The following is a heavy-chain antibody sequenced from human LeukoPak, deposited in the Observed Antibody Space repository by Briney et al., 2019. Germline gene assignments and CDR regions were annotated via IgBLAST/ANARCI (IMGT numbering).Heavy chain of an antibody. CDR1: GYTFTSYG. Sequence: GASVKVSCKASGYTFTSYGISWVRQAPGQGLEWMGWISAYNGNTNYAQKLQGRVTMTTDTSTSTAYMELRSLRSDDTAVYYCAMRPYYSGSYQFDYWGQGTLVTVSS. J-gene: IGHJ4*02. CDR2: ISAYNGNT. D-gene: IGHD1-26*01. V-gene: IGHV1-18*01. CDR3: AMRPYYSGSYQFDY.